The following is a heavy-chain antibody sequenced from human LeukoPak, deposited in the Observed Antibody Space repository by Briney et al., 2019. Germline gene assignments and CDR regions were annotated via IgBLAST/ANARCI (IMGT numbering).Heavy chain of an antibody. CDR2: ISTSSIYI. CDR1: GFTFSRYS. Sequence: GGSLRLSCAASGFTFSRYSMNWVRQAPGKGLEWVSSISTSSIYIYYADSVKGRFTISRDNAKNSLYLQMNSLRAEDTAVYYCAKDLRAVAGMNFDYWGQGTLVTVSS. D-gene: IGHD6-19*01. J-gene: IGHJ4*02. V-gene: IGHV3-21*01. CDR3: AKDLRAVAGMNFDY.